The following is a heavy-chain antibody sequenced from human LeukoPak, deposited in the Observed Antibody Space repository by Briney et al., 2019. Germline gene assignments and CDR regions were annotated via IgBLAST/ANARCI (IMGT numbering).Heavy chain of an antibody. Sequence: GGSLRLSCAASGFTFTFYWMSWVRQAPGKGLEWVANIKQDGSEQYYVDSVKGRFTISRDNSKNTLYLQMNSLRAEDTAVYYCARGGLSGSEYWGQGTLVTVSS. CDR1: GFTFTFYW. D-gene: IGHD5-12*01. V-gene: IGHV3-7*03. CDR2: IKQDGSEQ. J-gene: IGHJ4*02. CDR3: ARGGLSGSEY.